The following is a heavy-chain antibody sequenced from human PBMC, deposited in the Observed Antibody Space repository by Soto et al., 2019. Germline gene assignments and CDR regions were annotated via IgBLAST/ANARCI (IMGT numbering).Heavy chain of an antibody. Sequence: PGGSLRLSCAASGFTFSSYGMHWVRQAPGKGLEWVAVISYDGSNKYYADSVKGRFTISRDNSKNTLYLQLNSLRAEDSAVYYCAKKERYSYGNNDAFDIWGQGTMVTVSS. V-gene: IGHV3-30*18. D-gene: IGHD5-18*01. CDR1: GFTFSSYG. CDR3: AKKERYSYGNNDAFDI. CDR2: ISYDGSNK. J-gene: IGHJ3*02.